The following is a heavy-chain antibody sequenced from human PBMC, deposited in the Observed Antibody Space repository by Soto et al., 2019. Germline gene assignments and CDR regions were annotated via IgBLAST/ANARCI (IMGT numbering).Heavy chain of an antibody. CDR2: IYYSGST. CDR1: RGSISSVTNY. J-gene: IGHJ4*02. Sequence: PSETLSLTCTVSRGSISSVTNYWAWIRQPPGKGLEWIANIYYSGSTFYNPSLKSRVTISLDTSKNQFSLKLRSVTAADTAVYDCARHEAGLYFDSWGPGNLVTVSS. CDR3: ARHEAGLYFDS. V-gene: IGHV4-39*01. D-gene: IGHD2-21*01.